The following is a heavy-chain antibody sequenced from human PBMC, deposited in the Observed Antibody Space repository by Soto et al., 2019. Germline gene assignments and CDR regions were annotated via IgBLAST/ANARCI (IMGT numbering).Heavy chain of an antibody. Sequence: SETLSLTCPVSGGSISSGGYYWSWIRQHPGKGLEWIGYIYYSGSTYYNPSLKSRVTISVDTSKNQFSLKLSSVTAADAAVYYCARLDKIPPDIDYWGQGTLVTVSS. J-gene: IGHJ4*02. V-gene: IGHV4-31*03. CDR2: IYYSGST. CDR3: ARLDKIPPDIDY. D-gene: IGHD2-15*01. CDR1: GGSISSGGYY.